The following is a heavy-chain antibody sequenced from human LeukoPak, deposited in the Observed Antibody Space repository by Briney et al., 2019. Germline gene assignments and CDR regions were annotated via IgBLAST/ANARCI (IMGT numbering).Heavy chain of an antibody. CDR2: FDPDDGET. CDR3: ARVPPSAHQLFSSDY. V-gene: IGHV1-24*01. J-gene: IGHJ4*02. Sequence: ASVKVSCKVSGYTLIELSMHWVRQAPGKGLEWMGGFDPDDGETIYAQKFQGRVTMTTDTSTTTAYMELRSLRSDDTAVYYCARVPPSAHQLFSSDYWGQGTQVTVSS. CDR1: GYTLIELS. D-gene: IGHD2-2*01.